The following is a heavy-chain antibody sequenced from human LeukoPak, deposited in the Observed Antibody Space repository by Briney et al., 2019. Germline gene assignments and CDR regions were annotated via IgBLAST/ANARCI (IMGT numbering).Heavy chain of an antibody. V-gene: IGHV3-30*03. Sequence: GWSLKLSCAASGFTFSTYGMHWVRQAPGKGLEWVAVISYDGTNKYYADSVKGRFTISRDNSKNTLYLQMTSLRAEDTAVYYCARGPTLGDYWGQGTLVTVSS. CDR2: ISYDGTNK. J-gene: IGHJ4*02. CDR1: GFTFSTYG. CDR3: ARGPTLGDY. D-gene: IGHD4-23*01.